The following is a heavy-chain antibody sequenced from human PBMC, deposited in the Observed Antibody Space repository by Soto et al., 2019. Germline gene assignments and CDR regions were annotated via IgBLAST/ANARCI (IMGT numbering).Heavy chain of an antibody. V-gene: IGHV3-23*01. Sequence: GGSLRLSCAASGFTFSSYAMSWVRQAPGKGLEWVSAIRGSGGSTYYADSVKGRFTITRDNSKNTLYLQMNSLRAEDTAVYYCAKDRGYCSSTSCYDAFDIWGQGTMVTVSS. D-gene: IGHD2-2*01. CDR1: GFTFSSYA. CDR3: AKDRGYCSSTSCYDAFDI. J-gene: IGHJ3*02. CDR2: IRGSGGST.